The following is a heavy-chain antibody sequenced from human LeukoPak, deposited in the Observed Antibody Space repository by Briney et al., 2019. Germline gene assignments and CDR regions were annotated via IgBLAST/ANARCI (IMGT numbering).Heavy chain of an antibody. D-gene: IGHD6-13*01. J-gene: IGHJ4*02. V-gene: IGHV3-9*01. Sequence: SLRLSCAASGFTFDDYAMHWVRQAPGKGLEWVSGISWNSGSIGYADSVKGRFTISRDNAKNSLYLQMNSLRAEDTALYYCAKDMRGSSSSYYFDYWGQGTLVTVSS. CDR1: GFTFDDYA. CDR3: AKDMRGSSSSYYFDY. CDR2: ISWNSGSI.